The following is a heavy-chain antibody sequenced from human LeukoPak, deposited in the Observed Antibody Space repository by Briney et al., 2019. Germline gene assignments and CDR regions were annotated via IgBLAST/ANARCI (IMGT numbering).Heavy chain of an antibody. V-gene: IGHV3-23*01. Sequence: GGSLRLSCAASGFTFSSYAMSWVRQAPGKGLEWVSAISGSGGSTYYADSVKGRFTISRDNSKNTLYLQMNSLRAEDTAVYYCAKDPLHYYDSSGYQNKFDYWGQGTLVTVSS. CDR3: AKDPLHYYDSSGYQNKFDY. J-gene: IGHJ4*02. CDR1: GFTFSSYA. CDR2: ISGSGGST. D-gene: IGHD3-22*01.